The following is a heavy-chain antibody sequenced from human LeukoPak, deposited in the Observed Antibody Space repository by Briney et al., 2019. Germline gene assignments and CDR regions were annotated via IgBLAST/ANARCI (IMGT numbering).Heavy chain of an antibody. CDR1: GFTFSSYS. CDR2: ISSSSSYI. V-gene: IGHV3-21*01. J-gene: IGHJ4*02. Sequence: GGSLRLSCAASGFTFSSYSMNWVRQAPGKGLEWVSSISSSSSYIYYADSVKGRFTISRVNAKNSLYLQMNSLRAEDTAVYYCARDSGSYPQGFGYWGQGTLVTVSS. D-gene: IGHD1-26*01. CDR3: ARDSGSYPQGFGY.